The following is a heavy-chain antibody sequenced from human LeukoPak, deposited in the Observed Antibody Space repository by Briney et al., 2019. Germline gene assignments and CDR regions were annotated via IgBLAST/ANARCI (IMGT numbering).Heavy chain of an antibody. CDR3: AKDTHRVVVPEGYMDV. J-gene: IGHJ6*03. Sequence: GGSLRLSCAASGFTFSSYAMSWVRQAPGKGLEWVSAISGSGGSTYYADSVKGRFTISRGNSKNTLYLQMNSLRAEDTAVYYCAKDTHRVVVPEGYMDVWGKGTTVTVSS. CDR2: ISGSGGST. D-gene: IGHD2-2*01. V-gene: IGHV3-23*01. CDR1: GFTFSSYA.